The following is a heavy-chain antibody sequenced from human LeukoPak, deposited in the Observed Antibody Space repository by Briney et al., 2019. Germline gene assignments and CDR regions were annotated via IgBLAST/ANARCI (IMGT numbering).Heavy chain of an antibody. J-gene: IGHJ6*02. Sequence: SETLSLTCAVYGGSFSGYYWSWIRQPPGKGLEWIGEINHSGSTNYNPSLKSRVTISVDTSKNQFSLKLNSVTAADTAVYYCANLGYYNYGMDVWGQGTTVTVSS. CDR3: ANLGYYNYGMDV. CDR1: GGSFSGYY. V-gene: IGHV4-34*01. CDR2: INHSGST.